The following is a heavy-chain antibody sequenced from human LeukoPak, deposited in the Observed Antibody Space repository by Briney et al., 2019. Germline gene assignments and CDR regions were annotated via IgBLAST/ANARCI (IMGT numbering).Heavy chain of an antibody. V-gene: IGHV4-39*07. D-gene: IGHD3-9*01. CDR1: GGSISSSSYY. CDR3: ARVFQKLRYFDWRLHAFDI. CDR2: IYYSGST. Sequence: PSETLSLTCTVSGGSISSSSYYWGWIRQPPGKGLEWIGSIYYSGSTYYNPSLKSRVTISVDTSKNQFSLKLSSVTAADTAVYYCARVFQKLRYFDWRLHAFDIWGQGTMVTVSS. J-gene: IGHJ3*02.